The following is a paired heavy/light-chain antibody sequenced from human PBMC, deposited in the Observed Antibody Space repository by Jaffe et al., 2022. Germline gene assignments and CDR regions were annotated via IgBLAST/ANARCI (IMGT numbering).Light chain of an antibody. Sequence: EIVMTQSPATLSVSPGERATLSCRASQSVGSNLAWYQQKPGQAPRLLIYGATTRATGIPARFSGSGSETEFTLTISSLQSEDFAVYYCQQYDNWPPGYTFGQGTKLEIK. CDR2: GAT. V-gene: IGKV3-15*01. J-gene: IGKJ2*01. CDR3: QQYDNWPPGYT. CDR1: QSVGSN.
Heavy chain of an antibody. CDR3: AGCGSSCYRYSES. CDR1: GFTFSSYS. V-gene: IGHV3-48*01. D-gene: IGHD2-2*01. Sequence: EVQLVESGGGLVQPGGSLRLSCAASGFTFSSYSMNWVRQAPGKGLEWVSYISSSGHSIYYADSVKGRFTISRDNDENSLYLQMNSLRAEDTAVYFCAGCGSSCYRYSESWGQGTLVTVSS. J-gene: IGHJ4*02. CDR2: ISSSGHSI.